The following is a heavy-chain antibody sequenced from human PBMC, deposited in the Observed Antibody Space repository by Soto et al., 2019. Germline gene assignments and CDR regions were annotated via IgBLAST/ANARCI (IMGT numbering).Heavy chain of an antibody. CDR2: IKQDGSEK. Sequence: QTVGSLRLSCAASGFTFSSYWMSWVRQAPGKGLEWVANIKQDGSEKYYVDSVKGRFTISRDNAKNSLYLQMNSLRAEDTAVYYCARDYCSGGSCYGFYYYGMDVWGQGTTVTV. V-gene: IGHV3-7*03. J-gene: IGHJ6*02. D-gene: IGHD2-15*01. CDR1: GFTFSSYW. CDR3: ARDYCSGGSCYGFYYYGMDV.